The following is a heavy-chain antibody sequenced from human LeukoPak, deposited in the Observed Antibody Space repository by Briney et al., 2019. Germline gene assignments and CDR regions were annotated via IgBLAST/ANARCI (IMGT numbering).Heavy chain of an antibody. D-gene: IGHD6-13*01. J-gene: IGHJ5*02. CDR2: IIPIFGTA. Sequence: SVKVSCKASGGTFSSYAISWVRQAPGQGLEWMGGIIPIFGTANYAQKFQGRVTITADESTSTAYMELSSLRSEDTAVYYCARGIAAAGTNWFDPWGQGTLVTVSS. CDR3: ARGIAAAGTNWFDP. CDR1: GGTFSSYA. V-gene: IGHV1-69*13.